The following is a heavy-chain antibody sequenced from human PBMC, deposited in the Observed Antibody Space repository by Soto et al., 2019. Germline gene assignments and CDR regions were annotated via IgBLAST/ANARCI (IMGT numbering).Heavy chain of an antibody. D-gene: IGHD6-19*01. CDR3: ARGFLVSSDLYFEY. Sequence: EVQLVESGGGLVQPGGSLRLSCAASGFTLSDHYVDWVRQAPGKGLEWVGRTRNKAYSYTTEYAASAKGRFTISRDDSKNALDLQMNSLKTEDTAVYYCARGFLVSSDLYFEYGGQGTLVTVSS. V-gene: IGHV3-72*01. J-gene: IGHJ4*02. CDR1: GFTLSDHY. CDR2: TRNKAYSYTT.